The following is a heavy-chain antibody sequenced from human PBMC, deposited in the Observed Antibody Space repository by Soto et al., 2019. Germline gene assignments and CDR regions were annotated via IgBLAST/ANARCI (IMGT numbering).Heavy chain of an antibody. Sequence: PSETLSLTCTVSGGSISSYYWSWIRQPPGKGLEWIGYIHYSGSTNHNPSLKSRVTISVGTSKNQISLKLRSVTAADTAVYYCARVLFGRGNWFDPWGQGTLVTVSS. CDR2: IHYSGST. CDR3: ARVLFGRGNWFDP. D-gene: IGHD3-3*01. V-gene: IGHV4-59*01. J-gene: IGHJ5*02. CDR1: GGSISSYY.